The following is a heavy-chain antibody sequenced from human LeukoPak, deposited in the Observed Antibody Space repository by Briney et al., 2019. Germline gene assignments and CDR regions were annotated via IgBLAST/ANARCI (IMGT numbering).Heavy chain of an antibody. Sequence: GGSLRLFCTASGFTFSSCAMSWVRDAPGKGLEWVSAISGRGGSAYDADSGKGRFTISRDNSKNTLYLQMNSLRAEDTAVYYCARKKGTTVTVLLSTYYGMDVWGEGPTVTVSS. CDR2: ISGRGGSA. CDR1: GFTFSSCA. J-gene: IGHJ6*04. D-gene: IGHD4-17*01. V-gene: IGHV3-23*01. CDR3: ARKKGTTVTVLLSTYYGMDV.